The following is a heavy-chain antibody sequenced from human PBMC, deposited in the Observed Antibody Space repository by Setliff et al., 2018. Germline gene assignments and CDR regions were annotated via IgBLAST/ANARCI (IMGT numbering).Heavy chain of an antibody. CDR2: ISGSGGST. V-gene: IGHV3-23*01. CDR3: AKVNNRFWSGYYPYYYAMDV. J-gene: IGHJ6*02. CDR1: GFTFSSYA. Sequence: TGGSLRLSCAASGFTFSSYAMSWVRQAPGKGLEWVSAISGSGGSTYYADSVKGRFTISRDNSKNTLYLQMNSLRAEDTAVYYCAKVNNRFWSGYYPYYYAMDVWGQGTTVTVSS. D-gene: IGHD3-3*01.